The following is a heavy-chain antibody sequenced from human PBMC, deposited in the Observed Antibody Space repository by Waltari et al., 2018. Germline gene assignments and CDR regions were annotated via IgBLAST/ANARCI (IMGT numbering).Heavy chain of an antibody. CDR1: GFTFSSYA. J-gene: IGHJ4*02. V-gene: IGHV3-23*03. Sequence: EVQLLESGGGLVQPGGSLRLSCAASGFTFSSYAMSWVRQAPGKGLEWVSVIYSGGSTYYADSVKGRFTISRDNSKNTLYLQMNSLRAEDTAVYYCAKSNSRGSYRYNGYYFDYWGQGTLVTVSS. CDR3: AKSNSRGSYRYNGYYFDY. D-gene: IGHD3-16*02. CDR2: IYSGGST.